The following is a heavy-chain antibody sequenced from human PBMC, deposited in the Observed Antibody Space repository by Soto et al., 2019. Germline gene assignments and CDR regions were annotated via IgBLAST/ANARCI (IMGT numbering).Heavy chain of an antibody. V-gene: IGHV3-33*01. CDR1: GFTFSSYG. CDR2: IWYDGSNK. CDR3: ARDDSSGSIGGMDV. J-gene: IGHJ6*02. D-gene: IGHD3-22*01. Sequence: QVQLVESGGGVVQPGRSLRLSCAASGFTFSSYGMHWVRQAPGKGLEWVAVIWYDGSNKYYADSVKGRLTISRDNSKNTLYLQMNSLRAEDTAVYYCARDDSSGSIGGMDVWGQGTTVTVSS.